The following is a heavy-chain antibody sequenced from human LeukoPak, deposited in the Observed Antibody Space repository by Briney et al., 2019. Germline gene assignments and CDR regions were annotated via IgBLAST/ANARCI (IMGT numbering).Heavy chain of an antibody. Sequence: GGSLRLSCAASGFTFSDYSMNWVRQAPGKGLEWVSYIISNGRTIYYADSVKGRFTISRDNAKNSLYLQMNSLRAEDTAMYYCARSRSGQYWGQGTLVTVSS. CDR2: IISNGRTI. V-gene: IGHV3-48*04. CDR3: ARSRSGQY. J-gene: IGHJ4*02. D-gene: IGHD3-3*01. CDR1: GFTFSDYS.